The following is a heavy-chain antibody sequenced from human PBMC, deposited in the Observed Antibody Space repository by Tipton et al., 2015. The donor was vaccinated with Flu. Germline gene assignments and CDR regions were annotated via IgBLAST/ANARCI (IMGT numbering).Heavy chain of an antibody. CDR3: ARILRTGTPNDAFDI. Sequence: SLRLSCAASGFTFSSYWMSWVRQAPGKGLEWVANIKQDGSEKYYVDSVKGRFTISRDNAKNSLYLQMNSLRAEDTAVYYCARILRTGTPNDAFDIWGQGTMVTVSS. D-gene: IGHD1-14*01. CDR2: IKQDGSEK. J-gene: IGHJ3*02. V-gene: IGHV3-7*01. CDR1: GFTFSSYW.